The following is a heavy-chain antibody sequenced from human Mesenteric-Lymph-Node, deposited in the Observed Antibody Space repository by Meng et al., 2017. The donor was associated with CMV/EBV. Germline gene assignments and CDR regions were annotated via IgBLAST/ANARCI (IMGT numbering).Heavy chain of an antibody. Sequence: ESLKISCAASGFTFNTYAMTWVRQAPGKGLEWVSLIYGGGSTMYYADSVKGRFTVSRDNSRSTLYLQMNSLRAEDTATYFCVKGQSSWYDYWGPGTLVTVSS. J-gene: IGHJ4*02. V-gene: IGHV3-23*03. D-gene: IGHD6-13*01. CDR1: GFTFNTYA. CDR2: IYGGGSTM. CDR3: VKGQSSWYDY.